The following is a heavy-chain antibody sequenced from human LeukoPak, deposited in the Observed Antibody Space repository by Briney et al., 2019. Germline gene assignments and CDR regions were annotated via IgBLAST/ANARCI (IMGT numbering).Heavy chain of an antibody. Sequence: GESLKISCKGSGYSFTSYWIGWVRRMPGKGLEWMGIIYPGDSDTRYSPSFQGQVTISADKSISTAYLQWSSLKASDTAMYYCARPYYDFWSGYYSGDAFDIWGQGTMVTVSS. D-gene: IGHD3-3*01. CDR2: IYPGDSDT. CDR1: GYSFTSYW. J-gene: IGHJ3*02. CDR3: ARPYYDFWSGYYSGDAFDI. V-gene: IGHV5-51*01.